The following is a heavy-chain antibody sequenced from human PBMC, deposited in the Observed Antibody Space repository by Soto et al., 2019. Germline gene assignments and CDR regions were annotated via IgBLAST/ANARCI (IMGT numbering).Heavy chain of an antibody. Sequence: GASVKVSCKASGYSFTGYYLHWVRQAPGLGLEWMGWINPNSGRTKFAQKFQGRVTMSRDTSISTGYMELASLTSDDTAVYYCGGSGPDLLTGYSRGNMDVWGQGTSLTASS. V-gene: IGHV1-2*02. CDR3: GGSGPDLLTGYSRGNMDV. D-gene: IGHD3-9*01. CDR2: INPNSGRT. J-gene: IGHJ6*02. CDR1: GYSFTGYY.